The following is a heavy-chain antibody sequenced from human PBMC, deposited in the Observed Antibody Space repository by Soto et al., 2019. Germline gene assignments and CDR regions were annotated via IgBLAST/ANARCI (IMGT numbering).Heavy chain of an antibody. D-gene: IGHD3-9*01. CDR1: GYTFTSYY. CDR3: ARGGRDILTGYCFPY. V-gene: IGHV1-46*03. J-gene: IGHJ4*02. CDR2: INPSGGST. Sequence: ASVKVSCKASGYTFTSYYMHWVRQAPGQGLEWMGIINPSGGSTSYAQKFQGRVTMTRDTSTSTVYMELSSLRSEDTAVYYCARGGRDILTGYCFPYWGQGTLVTVSS.